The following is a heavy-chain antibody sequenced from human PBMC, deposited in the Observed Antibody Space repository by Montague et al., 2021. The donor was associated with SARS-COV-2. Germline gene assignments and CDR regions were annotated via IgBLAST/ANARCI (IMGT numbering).Heavy chain of an antibody. Sequence: ETLSLTCAVYGGSFSGYYWGWIRQPPGKGLEWIGEINHSGSTNYNPSLKSRVTISMDTSKNQFSLKLSSVTAADTAVYYCARGVRQLGVRYYYYYIDVWDKGTTVTVSS. V-gene: IGHV4-34*01. CDR3: ARGVRQLGVRYYYYYIDV. CDR1: GGSFSGYY. CDR2: INHSGST. D-gene: IGHD6-6*01. J-gene: IGHJ6*03.